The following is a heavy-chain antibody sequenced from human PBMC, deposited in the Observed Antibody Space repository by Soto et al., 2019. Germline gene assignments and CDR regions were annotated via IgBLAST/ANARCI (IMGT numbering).Heavy chain of an antibody. D-gene: IGHD6-13*01. Sequence: QVQLVQSGAEVKKPGASVKVSCKASGYTFTRYAMHWVRQAPGQRLGWMGWINAGNGNTKYSQKFQGRVTISRDTSACAAHLELSSLRSEDTAVYHCASANRVAAPYGMDVWCQATTVTVS. J-gene: IGHJ6*02. CDR1: GYTFTRYA. CDR3: ASANRVAAPYGMDV. CDR2: INAGNGNT. V-gene: IGHV1-3*01.